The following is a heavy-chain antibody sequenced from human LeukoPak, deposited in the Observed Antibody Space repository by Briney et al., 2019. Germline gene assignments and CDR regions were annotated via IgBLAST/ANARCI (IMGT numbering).Heavy chain of an antibody. CDR2: INPNSGGT. CDR3: ARDVRCLEGGDCYTYYYYYYMDV. V-gene: IGHV1-2*02. Sequence: GASVKVSCKASGYTFTGYYMHWVRQAPGQGLEWMGWINPNSGGTNYAQKFQGRVTMTRDTSISTAYMELSRLRSDDTAVYYCARDVRCLEGGDCYTYYYYYYMDVWGKGTTVTVSS. CDR1: GYTFTGYY. J-gene: IGHJ6*03. D-gene: IGHD2-21*02.